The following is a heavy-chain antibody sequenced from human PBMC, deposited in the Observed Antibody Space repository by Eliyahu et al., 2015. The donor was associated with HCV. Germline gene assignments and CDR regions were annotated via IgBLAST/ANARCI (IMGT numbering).Heavy chain of an antibody. CDR3: AKDRAVTMVQGVIITDYYFDY. CDR1: GFTFSSYX. J-gene: IGHJ4*02. D-gene: IGHD3-10*01. V-gene: IGHV3-23*01. Sequence: EVQLLESGGGLVQPGGSLRLSCAASGFTFSSYXMXWXRQAXGKGLEWVSAISGSGGSTYYADSVKGRFTISRDNSKNTLYLQMNSLRAEDTAVYYCAKDRAVTMVQGVIITDYYFDYWGQGTLVTVSS. CDR2: ISGSGGST.